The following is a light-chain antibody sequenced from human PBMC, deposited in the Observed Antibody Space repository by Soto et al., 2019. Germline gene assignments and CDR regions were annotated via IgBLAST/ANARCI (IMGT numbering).Light chain of an antibody. CDR3: SSYTTSTTRSVV. CDR1: SSDVGGYNY. V-gene: IGLV2-14*01. CDR2: GVT. Sequence: QSVLTQPASVSGSPGQSITISCTGTSSDVGGYNYVSWYQQHPGKAPKLTIYGVTNRPSGVSNRFSGSKSGNTASLTISGLQAEDEDDYYCSSYTTSTTRSVVFGGGTKVTVL. J-gene: IGLJ2*01.